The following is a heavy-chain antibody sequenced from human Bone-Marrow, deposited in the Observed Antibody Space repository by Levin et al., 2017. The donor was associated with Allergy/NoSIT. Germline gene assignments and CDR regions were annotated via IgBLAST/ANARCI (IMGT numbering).Heavy chain of an antibody. D-gene: IGHD6-13*01. V-gene: IGHV1-8*01. Sequence: ASVKVSCKASGYTVTDYDINWVRQAAGQGLEWMGWMNPSSGKTRFAQKFQGRVAMTSDTSINTAYMELTSLRSEDTAVYYCARGNLSGWSLNYYYCYGMDVWGQGTTVTVSS. CDR1: GYTVTDYD. J-gene: IGHJ6*02. CDR3: ARGNLSGWSLNYYYCYGMDV. CDR2: MNPSSGKT.